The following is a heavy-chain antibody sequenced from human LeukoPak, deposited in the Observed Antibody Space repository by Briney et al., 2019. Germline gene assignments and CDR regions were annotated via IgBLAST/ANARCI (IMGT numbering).Heavy chain of an antibody. V-gene: IGHV1-2*02. D-gene: IGHD6-13*01. J-gene: IGHJ4*02. CDR1: GYTFIGYY. CDR2: INPNSGGT. Sequence: ASVKVSCKASGYTFIGYYMHWVRQAPGQGLEWMGWINPNSGGTNYAQKFQGRVTMTTDTSTSTAYMELRSLRSDDTAVYYCARHKVAGYSSSWYRYWGQGTLVTVSS. CDR3: ARHKVAGYSSSWYRY.